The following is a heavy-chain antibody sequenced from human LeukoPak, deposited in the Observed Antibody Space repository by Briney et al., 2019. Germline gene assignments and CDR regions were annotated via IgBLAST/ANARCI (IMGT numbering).Heavy chain of an antibody. CDR1: GFTVSRNY. CDR2: SYSGGDT. V-gene: IGHV3-53*01. J-gene: IGHJ4*02. D-gene: IGHD1-1*01. CDR3: ARSPVLDRNDWSFAD. Sequence: GGSLRLSCAASGFTVSRNYMSWVRQAPGKGLEWVSVSYSGGDTYYPDSVKGRFTVSRDNPKNTVYLQMHSLRAEDTAVYFCARSPVLDRNDWSFADWGQGTLVTVSS.